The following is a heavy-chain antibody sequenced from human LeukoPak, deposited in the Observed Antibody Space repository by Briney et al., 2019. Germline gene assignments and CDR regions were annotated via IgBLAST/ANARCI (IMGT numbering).Heavy chain of an antibody. V-gene: IGHV4-4*07. D-gene: IGHD1-7*01. CDR1: SGSISNYD. J-gene: IGHJ4*02. Sequence: SETLSLTCTVSSGSISNYDWSWIRQPAGKGLEWIGRIYTSGSTNYNPSLKSRVTMSVDTSKNQFSLKLSSVTAADTAVYYCARGGSRTFLVKYYFDYWGQGTLVTVSS. CDR2: IYTSGST. CDR3: ARGGSRTFLVKYYFDY.